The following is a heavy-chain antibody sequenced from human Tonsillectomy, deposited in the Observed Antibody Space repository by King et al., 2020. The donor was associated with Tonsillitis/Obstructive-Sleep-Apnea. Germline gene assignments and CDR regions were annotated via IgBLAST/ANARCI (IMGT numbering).Heavy chain of an antibody. CDR2: ISYDGSNK. V-gene: IGHV3-30*18. CDR3: AKDRADIVVVPAAKDYYYYYGMDV. D-gene: IGHD2-2*01. Sequence: VQLVESGGGVVQPGRSLRLSCAASGFTFSNYGMHWVRQAPGKGLEWVAVISYDGSNKYSADSVKGRLTISRDNSKNTLYLKMNSLRAEDPAVYYCAKDRADIVVVPAAKDYYYYYGMDVWGQGTTVTVSS. CDR1: GFTFSNYG. J-gene: IGHJ6*02.